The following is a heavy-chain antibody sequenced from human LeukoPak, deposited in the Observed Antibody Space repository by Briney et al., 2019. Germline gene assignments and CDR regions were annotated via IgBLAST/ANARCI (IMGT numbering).Heavy chain of an antibody. CDR3: ARRMYYYDSSGYPGFDY. Sequence: GGSLRLSCAASGFTFSSYSMNWVRQAPWKGLEWVSYISSSSSTIYYADSVKGRFTISRDNAKNSLYLQMNSLRAEDTAVYYCARRMYYYDSSGYPGFDYWGQGTLVTVSS. J-gene: IGHJ4*02. CDR2: ISSSSSTI. V-gene: IGHV3-48*01. D-gene: IGHD3-22*01. CDR1: GFTFSSYS.